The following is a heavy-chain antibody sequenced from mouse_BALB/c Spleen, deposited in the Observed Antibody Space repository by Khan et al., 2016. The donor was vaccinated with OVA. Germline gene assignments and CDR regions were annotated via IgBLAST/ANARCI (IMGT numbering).Heavy chain of an antibody. J-gene: IGHJ2*01. V-gene: IGHV5-9-3*01. D-gene: IGHD2-3*01. CDR2: VSSGGSYT. Sequence: EVELVESGGGLVKPGGSLKLSCAASGFTFNNYAMSWVRQTPEKRLEWVATVSSGGSYTYYPDSVKGRFTISRDNAKNTLYLQMSSLRSEGTAMYDCARQGGIYDGPFDYWGQGTTLTVSS. CDR3: ARQGGIYDGPFDY. CDR1: GFTFNNYA.